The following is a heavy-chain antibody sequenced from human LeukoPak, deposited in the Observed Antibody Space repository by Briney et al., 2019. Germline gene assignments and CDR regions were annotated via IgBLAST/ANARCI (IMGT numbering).Heavy chain of an antibody. CDR1: GFTFSDYY. V-gene: IGHV3-11*01. CDR3: ARDIWSDTGMASYYYYYMDV. D-gene: IGHD5-18*01. J-gene: IGHJ6*03. Sequence: GGSLRLSCAASGFTFSDYYMSWIRQAPGKGLEWVSYISSSGSSIYYADSVKGRFTISRDNAKNSLYLQMNSLRAEDTAVYYCARDIWSDTGMASYYYYYMDVWGKGTTVTVSS. CDR2: ISSSGSSI.